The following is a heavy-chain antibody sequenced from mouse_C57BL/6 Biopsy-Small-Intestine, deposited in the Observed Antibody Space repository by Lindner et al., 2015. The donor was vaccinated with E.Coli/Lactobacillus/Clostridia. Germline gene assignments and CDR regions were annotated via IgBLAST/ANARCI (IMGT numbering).Heavy chain of an antibody. V-gene: IGHV1-79*01. D-gene: IGHD6-1*01. Sequence: SVKVSCKTSGGSSSDNLISWVRQAPGQGLEWMGGIAPISGKAIYAQKFQDRVTVSADASTNTAYMEVSSLTSEDAAVYYCARARVNCGGHPCPLGYWGRGTLVTVSS. CDR3: ARARVNCGGHPCPLGY. CDR2: IAPISGKA. CDR1: GGSSSDNL. J-gene: IGHJ4*01.